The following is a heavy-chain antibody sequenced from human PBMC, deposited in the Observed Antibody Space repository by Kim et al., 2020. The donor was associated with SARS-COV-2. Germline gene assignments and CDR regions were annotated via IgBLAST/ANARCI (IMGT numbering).Heavy chain of an antibody. CDR1: GFTFSSYG. V-gene: IGHV3-30*18. J-gene: IGHJ4*02. CDR3: AKGPDFDY. CDR2: ISYDGSNK. Sequence: GGSLRLSCAASGFTFSSYGMHWVRQAPGKGLEWVAVISYDGSNKYYADSVKGRFTISRDNSKNTLYLQMNSLRAEDTAVYYCAKGPDFDYWGQGTLVTVSS.